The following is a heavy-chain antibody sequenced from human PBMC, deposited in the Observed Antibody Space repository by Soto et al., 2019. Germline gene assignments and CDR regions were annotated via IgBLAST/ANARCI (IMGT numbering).Heavy chain of an antibody. V-gene: IGHV3-33*01. CDR3: ARTVRLPAAQYYYYYYGMDV. D-gene: IGHD2-2*01. CDR1: GFTFSSYG. CDR2: IWYDGSNK. J-gene: IGHJ6*02. Sequence: GGSLRLSCAASGFTFSSYGMHWVRQAPGKGLEWVAVIWYDGSNKYYADSVKGRFTISRDNSKNTLYLQMNSLRAEDTAVYYCARTVRLPAAQYYYYYYGMDVCGQGTTVTVSS.